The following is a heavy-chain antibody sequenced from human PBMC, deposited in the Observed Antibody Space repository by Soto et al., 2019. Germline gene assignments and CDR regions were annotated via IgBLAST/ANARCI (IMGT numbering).Heavy chain of an antibody. J-gene: IGHJ6*02. CDR1: GFTFSSYA. CDR3: ARHSSGWPYYYYGMDV. V-gene: IGHV3-23*01. Sequence: GGSLRLSCAASGFTFSSYAMSWVRQAPGKGLEWVSAISGSGGSTYYADSVKGRFTISRDNSKNTLYLQMNSLRAEDTAVYYCARHSSGWPYYYYGMDVWGQGTTVTVSS. CDR2: ISGSGGST. D-gene: IGHD6-19*01.